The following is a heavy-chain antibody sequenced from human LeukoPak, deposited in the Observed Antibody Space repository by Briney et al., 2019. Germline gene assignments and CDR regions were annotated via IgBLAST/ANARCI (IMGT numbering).Heavy chain of an antibody. V-gene: IGHV4-34*01. CDR2: MHQSGST. CDR1: GGSFSGYY. J-gene: IGHJ2*01. CDR3: ARVPTGYRYFDL. D-gene: IGHD1-1*01. Sequence: PSETLSLTCAVYGGSFSGYYWSWIRQTPGKGLEWIGEMHQSGSTNYNPFLKSRVTISVDTSKNQFSLKLSSVTAADTAVHYCARVPTGYRYFDLWGRGTLVTVSS.